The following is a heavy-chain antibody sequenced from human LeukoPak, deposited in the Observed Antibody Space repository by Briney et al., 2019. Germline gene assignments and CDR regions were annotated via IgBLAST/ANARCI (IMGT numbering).Heavy chain of an antibody. D-gene: IGHD2-2*01. V-gene: IGHV1-18*01. CDR3: ARVVPAARFDP. J-gene: IGHJ5*02. CDR2: ISAYNGHT. Sequence: GASVKVSCKASGSTFTNFGISWVRQAPGQGLEWMGWISAYNGHTNYAQKLQGRGTMTTDTSTSTAYMELRSLRSDDTAVYYCARVVPAARFDPWGQGTLVTVSS. CDR1: GSTFTNFG.